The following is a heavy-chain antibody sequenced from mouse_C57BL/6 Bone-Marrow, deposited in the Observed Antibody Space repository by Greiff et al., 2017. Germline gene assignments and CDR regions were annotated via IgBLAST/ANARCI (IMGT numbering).Heavy chain of an antibody. CDR1: GFNIKDYY. V-gene: IGHV14-2*01. J-gene: IGHJ3*01. Sequence: VQLQQSGAELVKPGASVKLSCTASGFNIKDYYIHWVKQRTEQGLEWIGRIDPEDGETKYAPKFQDKATLTADKSSSTVYMELSRLTSEDSAVYFCARHGNWAWFAYWGQGTLVTVSA. CDR3: ARHGNWAWFAY. D-gene: IGHD4-1*01. CDR2: IDPEDGET.